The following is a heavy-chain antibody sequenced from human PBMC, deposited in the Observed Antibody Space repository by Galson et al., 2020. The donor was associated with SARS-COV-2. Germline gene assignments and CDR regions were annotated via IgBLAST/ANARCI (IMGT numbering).Heavy chain of an antibody. D-gene: IGHD2-2*01. V-gene: IGHV3-11*01. J-gene: IGHJ5*02. CDR2: ISSSGSTI. CDR3: ARDNSWDQLLLASGYNWFDP. CDR1: GFTFSDYY. Sequence: GGSLRLSCAASGFTFSDYYMSWIRQAPGKGLEWVSYISSSGSTIYYADSVKGRFTITRDNAKNSLYLQMNSLRAEDTAVYYCARDNSWDQLLLASGYNWFDPWGQGTLVTVSS.